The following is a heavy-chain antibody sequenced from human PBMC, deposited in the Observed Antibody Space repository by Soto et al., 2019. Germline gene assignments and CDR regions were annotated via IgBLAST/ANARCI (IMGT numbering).Heavy chain of an antibody. V-gene: IGHV1-18*01. CDR1: GYTFTSYG. D-gene: IGHD4-17*01. Sequence: AASVKVSCKASGYTFTSYGISWVRQAPGQGLEWMGWISAYNGNTNYAQKLQGRVTMTTDTSTSTAYMEPRSLRSDDTAVYYCATGVLDGDYAYWGQGTLVTVSS. CDR2: ISAYNGNT. J-gene: IGHJ4*02. CDR3: ATGVLDGDYAY.